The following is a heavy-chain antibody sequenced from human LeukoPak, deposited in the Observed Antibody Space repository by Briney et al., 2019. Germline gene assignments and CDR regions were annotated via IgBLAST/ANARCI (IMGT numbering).Heavy chain of an antibody. J-gene: IGHJ4*02. CDR3: ARGQVTIFGVVIPFDY. Sequence: SETLSLTCAVDGGSFSGYYWSWIRQLPGKGLEWIGEINHSGSTNYNPSLKSRVTISVDTSKNQFSLKLSSVTAADTAVYYCARGQVTIFGVVIPFDYWGQGTLVTVSS. V-gene: IGHV4-34*01. CDR2: INHSGST. CDR1: GGSFSGYY. D-gene: IGHD3-3*01.